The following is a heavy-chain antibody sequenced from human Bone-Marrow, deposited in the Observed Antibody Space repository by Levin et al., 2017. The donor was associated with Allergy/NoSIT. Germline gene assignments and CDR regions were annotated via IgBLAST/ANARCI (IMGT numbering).Heavy chain of an antibody. Sequence: GGSLRLSCTASGFSFRSYGMHWVRQAPGKGLEWVGLISYDGSFTFYGDSVEGRFTFSRDNSNNTLFLQMDSLRAEDTAIYYCAKSPTLTGYYEWFDPWGQGTLVTVSS. V-gene: IGHV3-30*18. J-gene: IGHJ5*02. CDR3: AKSPTLTGYYEWFDP. CDR2: ISYDGSFT. CDR1: GFSFRSYG. D-gene: IGHD3-9*01.